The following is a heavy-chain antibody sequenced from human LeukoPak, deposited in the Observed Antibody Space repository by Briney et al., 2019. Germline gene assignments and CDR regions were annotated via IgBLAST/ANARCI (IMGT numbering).Heavy chain of an antibody. D-gene: IGHD2-21*02. CDR3: AREREVTAIRHWYFDL. CDR2: IYNTGST. V-gene: IGHV4-4*07. CDR1: GESIISGYF. J-gene: IGHJ2*01. Sequence: PSETLSLTCTVSGESIISGYFWSWIRPPARKGLEWIGRIYNTGSTDFNPSLKSRVTMSVDTSKNQFSLKLSSVTAADTAVYYCAREREVTAIRHWYFDLWGRGTLVTVSS.